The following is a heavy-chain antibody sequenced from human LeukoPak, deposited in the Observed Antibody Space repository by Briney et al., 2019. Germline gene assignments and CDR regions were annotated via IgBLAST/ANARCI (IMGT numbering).Heavy chain of an antibody. CDR2: ITGSGGST. CDR3: ATSWLVAIRAFDY. CDR1: GFTFSSYA. D-gene: IGHD3-22*01. J-gene: IGHJ4*02. Sequence: PGGSLRLSCAASGFTFSSYAMSWVRQAPGKGLECVSSITGSGGSTYYADSVKGRFTISRDNSKNTLYLQLNSLRAEDTAVYYCATSWLVAIRAFDYWGQGTLVTVSS. V-gene: IGHV3-23*01.